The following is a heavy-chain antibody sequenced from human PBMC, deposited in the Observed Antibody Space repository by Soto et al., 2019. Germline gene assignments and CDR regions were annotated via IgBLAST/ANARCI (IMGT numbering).Heavy chain of an antibody. Sequence: PSETLSLTCTVSGGSISSYYWSRIRQPPGKGLEWIGYIYYSGSTNYNPSLKSRVTISVDTSKNQFSLKLSSVTAADTAVYYCARGGIQWLNWFDPWGQGILVTVSS. CDR1: GGSISSYY. V-gene: IGHV4-59*01. J-gene: IGHJ5*02. CDR3: ARGGIQWLNWFDP. D-gene: IGHD6-19*01. CDR2: IYYSGST.